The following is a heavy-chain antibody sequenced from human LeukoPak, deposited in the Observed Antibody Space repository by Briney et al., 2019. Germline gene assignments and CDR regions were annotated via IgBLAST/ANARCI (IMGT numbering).Heavy chain of an antibody. Sequence: MTGGSLRLSCAASGFTFSSHSMNWVRQAPGKGLEWVSSISSSSIYIYYADSVKGRFTISRDNTKKSMYLQMNSLRAEDTAVYYCARDYDYVWGSYRYTSHFDYWGQGTLVTVSS. CDR2: ISSSSIYI. CDR3: ARDYDYVWGSYRYTSHFDY. D-gene: IGHD3-16*02. V-gene: IGHV3-21*01. J-gene: IGHJ4*02. CDR1: GFTFSSHS.